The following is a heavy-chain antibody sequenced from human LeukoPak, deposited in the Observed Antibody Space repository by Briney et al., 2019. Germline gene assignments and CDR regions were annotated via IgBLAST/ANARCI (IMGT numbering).Heavy chain of an antibody. CDR2: INPNSGGT. J-gene: IGHJ5*02. V-gene: IGHV1-2*02. CDR1: GYTFTDYY. CDR3: AISRWLYNWFDP. D-gene: IGHD4-23*01. Sequence: ASVKVSCKASGYTFTDYYIHWVRQAPGQGLEWMGWINPNSGGTNYAQKFQGRVTMTRDTSISTDYLSLTRRRSDDTAVYYCAISRWLYNWFDPWGQGTLVTVSS.